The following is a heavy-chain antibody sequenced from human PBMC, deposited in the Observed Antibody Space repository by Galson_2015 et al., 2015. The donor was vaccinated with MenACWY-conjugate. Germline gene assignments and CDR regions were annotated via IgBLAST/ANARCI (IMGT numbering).Heavy chain of an antibody. J-gene: IGHJ4*02. Sequence: QSGAEVKKPGESLTISCASSGYRFTNYWIGWVRQMPGKGLEWMGIIYPGDSDSRYSPSFQGQVTMSVDKSISTAYLQWSSLKASDTAMYYCARRSGWYIDYWGQGTLVTVSS. CDR3: ARRSGWYIDY. CDR1: GYRFTNYW. V-gene: IGHV5-51*01. D-gene: IGHD6-19*01. CDR2: IYPGDSDS.